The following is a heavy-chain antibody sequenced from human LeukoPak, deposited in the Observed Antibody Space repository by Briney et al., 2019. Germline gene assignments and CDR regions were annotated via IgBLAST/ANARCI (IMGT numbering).Heavy chain of an antibody. Sequence: GRSPRLSCAASRFTFSSYGMHWVRQAPGKGLEWVAVISYDGSNKYYADPVKGRFTISRDNSKNTLYLQMNSLRAEDTAVYYCAKDFYDSSGYQGGMDVWGQGTTVTVSS. D-gene: IGHD3-22*01. CDR3: AKDFYDSSGYQGGMDV. CDR1: RFTFSSYG. V-gene: IGHV3-30*18. J-gene: IGHJ6*02. CDR2: ISYDGSNK.